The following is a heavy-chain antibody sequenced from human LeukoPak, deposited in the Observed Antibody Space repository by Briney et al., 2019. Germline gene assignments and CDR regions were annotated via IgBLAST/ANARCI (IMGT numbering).Heavy chain of an antibody. CDR2: ITDSGSDA. CDR3: ARDLAVAGS. V-gene: IGHV3-11*01. Sequence: GGSLRLSCAASGFTFSDYYMSWIRQAPGKGLEWLSYITDSGSDAYYADSVKGRFTIIRDNAKNSLYLQMNSLRVEDTAVYYCARDLAVAGSWGQGTLVTVSS. J-gene: IGHJ5*02. D-gene: IGHD6-19*01. CDR1: GFTFSDYY.